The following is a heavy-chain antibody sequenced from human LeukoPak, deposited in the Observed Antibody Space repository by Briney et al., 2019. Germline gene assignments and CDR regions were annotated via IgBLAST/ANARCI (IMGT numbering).Heavy chain of an antibody. CDR1: EFSVGSNY. J-gene: IGHJ5*02. V-gene: IGHV3-66*01. Sequence: GGSLRLSCAASEFSVGSNYMTWVRQAPGKGLEWVSLIYSGGSTYYADSVKGRFTISRDNAKNSLYLQMNSLRAEDTAVYYCARGNMGGFDPWGQGTLVTVSS. CDR3: ARGNMGGFDP. D-gene: IGHD3-16*01. CDR2: IYSGGST.